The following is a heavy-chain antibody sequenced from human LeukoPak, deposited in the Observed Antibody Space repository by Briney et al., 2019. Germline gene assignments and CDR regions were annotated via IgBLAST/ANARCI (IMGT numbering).Heavy chain of an antibody. CDR2: ISYSGST. D-gene: IGHD3-22*01. V-gene: IGHV4-59*01. CDR1: GGSISSYY. J-gene: IGHJ4*02. CDR3: ARAHARSAYYSDY. Sequence: PSETLSLTCTVSGGSISSYYWSWIRQPPGKGPEWIGYISYSGSTKYNPSLKSRVTMSVDTSKNQFSLKVNSVTAADTAVYYCARAHARSAYYSDYWGQGTLVTVSS.